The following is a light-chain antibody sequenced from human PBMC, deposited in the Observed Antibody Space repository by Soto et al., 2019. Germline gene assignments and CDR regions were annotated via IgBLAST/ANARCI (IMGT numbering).Light chain of an antibody. Sequence: SYELTQAPSVSVSPGQTANIICSGDKLGNRYACWYQLKPGQSPVLVIFKDSKRPSGIPERFSGSNSGNTATLTISGTQTMDEAEYYCQAWDSSTGVFGGGTKLTVL. V-gene: IGLV3-1*01. CDR2: KDS. CDR3: QAWDSSTGV. CDR1: KLGNRY. J-gene: IGLJ3*02.